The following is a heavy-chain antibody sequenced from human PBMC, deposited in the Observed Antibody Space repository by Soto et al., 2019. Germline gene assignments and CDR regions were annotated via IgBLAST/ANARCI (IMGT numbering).Heavy chain of an antibody. CDR3: ARDHLPNYDFWSGSDPNWFDP. CDR2: INPNSGGT. CDR1: GYTFTGYY. D-gene: IGHD3-3*01. V-gene: IGHV1-2*04. J-gene: IGHJ5*02. Sequence: GASVKVSCKASGYTFTGYYMHWVRQAPGQGLEWMGWINPNSGGTNYAQKFQGWVTMTRDTSISTAYMELSRLRSDDTAVYYRARDHLPNYDFWSGSDPNWFDPWGQGTLVSVSS.